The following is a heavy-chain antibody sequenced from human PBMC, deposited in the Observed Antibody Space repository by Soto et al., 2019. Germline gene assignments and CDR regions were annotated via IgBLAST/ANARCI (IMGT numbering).Heavy chain of an antibody. Sequence: EVQLVESGGGLVQPGGSLRLSCAASGFTFSDYWMSWVRQAPGEGLEFVANIKRDGSEKYYVDPVKGRFTISIDNAKNSLYLQMNSLTAEDTAVYYCATSMGRGGNDYWGQGTLVTVSS. D-gene: IGHD3-10*01. CDR1: GFTFSDYW. CDR3: ATSMGRGGNDY. V-gene: IGHV3-7*05. J-gene: IGHJ4*02. CDR2: IKRDGSEK.